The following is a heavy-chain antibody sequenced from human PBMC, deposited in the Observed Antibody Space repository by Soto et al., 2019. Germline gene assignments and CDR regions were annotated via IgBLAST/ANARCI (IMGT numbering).Heavy chain of an antibody. V-gene: IGHV2-5*02. J-gene: IGHJ5*02. D-gene: IGHD4-17*01. CDR2: IYWDDDT. Sequence: QITLKESGPTLVKPTQTLTLTCTFSGFSLTTRGVGVGWIRQPPGKPLAWLALIYWDDDTRYSPSLKSRLAITKDTSKNQVVLTMSNTDPADTGTYFCAHRTTTVTWWFDPWGQGTLVTVSS. CDR1: GFSLTTRGVG. CDR3: AHRTTTVTWWFDP.